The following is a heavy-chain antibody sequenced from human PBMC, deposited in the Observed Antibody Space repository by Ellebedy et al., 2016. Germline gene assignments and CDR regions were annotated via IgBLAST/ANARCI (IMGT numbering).Heavy chain of an antibody. V-gene: IGHV3-53*01. Sequence: GGSLRLXCAASGFTVSSNYMSWVRQAPGKGLEWVSVIYGGGSTYYADSVRGRFTISRDNSKNMLYLQMNSLRAEDTAMYYCARASPLSRDFDYWGQGTLVTVSS. D-gene: IGHD2-15*01. CDR1: GFTVSSNY. J-gene: IGHJ4*02. CDR2: IYGGGST. CDR3: ARASPLSRDFDY.